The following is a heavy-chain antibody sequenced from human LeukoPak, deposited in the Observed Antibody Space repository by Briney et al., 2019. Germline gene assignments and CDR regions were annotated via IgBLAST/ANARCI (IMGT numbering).Heavy chain of an antibody. CDR1: GGSISSGGYS. D-gene: IGHD3-22*01. V-gene: IGHV4-30-2*01. Sequence: SETLSLTCAVSGGSISSGGYSWSWIRQPPGKGLEWIGYIYHSGSTYYNPSLKGRVTISVDRSKNQFSLKLSSVTAADTAVYYCARGGYDSSGYKAPNFDYWGQGTLVTVSS. CDR3: ARGGYDSSGYKAPNFDY. J-gene: IGHJ4*02. CDR2: IYHSGST.